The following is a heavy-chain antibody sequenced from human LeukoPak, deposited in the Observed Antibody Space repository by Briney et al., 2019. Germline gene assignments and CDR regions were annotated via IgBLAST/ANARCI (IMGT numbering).Heavy chain of an antibody. J-gene: IGHJ5*02. Sequence: GGSLRLSCAASGFTFSSYWMSWVRQAPGKGLEWVANIKQDGSEKYYVDSVKGRFTISRDNAKNSLYLQMNSLRAEDTAVYYCARDHYDSGGYYYLSVTPGVWFDPWGQGTLVTVSS. D-gene: IGHD3-22*01. CDR3: ARDHYDSGGYYYLSVTPGVWFDP. CDR1: GFTFSSYW. V-gene: IGHV3-7*01. CDR2: IKQDGSEK.